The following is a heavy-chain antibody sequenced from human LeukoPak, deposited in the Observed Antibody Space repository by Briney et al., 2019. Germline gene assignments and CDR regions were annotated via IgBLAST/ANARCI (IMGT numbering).Heavy chain of an antibody. CDR1: GFTFSSYA. CDR2: ISGSGGST. CDR3: AKDSDYYDSSGYCDY. J-gene: IGHJ4*02. V-gene: IGHV3-23*01. Sequence: GGSLRLSCAASGFTFSSYATSWVRQAPGKGLEWVSAISGSGGSTYYADSVKGRFTISRDNSKNTLYLQMNSLRAEDTAVYYCAKDSDYYDSSGYCDYWGQGTLVTVSS. D-gene: IGHD3-22*01.